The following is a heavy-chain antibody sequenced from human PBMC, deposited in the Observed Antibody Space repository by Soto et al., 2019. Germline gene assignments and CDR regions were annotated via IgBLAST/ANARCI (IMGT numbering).Heavy chain of an antibody. CDR1: RLTFNNYA. D-gene: IGHD4-17*01. CDR3: ARKGGDPDAFDI. CDR2: ISGSDRST. V-gene: IGHV3-23*01. J-gene: IGHJ3*02. Sequence: EVQLLESGGGLVEPGRSLRLSCAASRLTFNNYAMTWVRQAPGKGLEWVSSISGSDRSTYHADSVKGRFTISRDDSKNTLYLQMNSLRAEDTAVYYCARKGGDPDAFDIWGQGTMVTVSS.